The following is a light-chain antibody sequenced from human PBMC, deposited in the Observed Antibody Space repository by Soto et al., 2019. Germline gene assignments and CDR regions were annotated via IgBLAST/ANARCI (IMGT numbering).Light chain of an antibody. V-gene: IGLV2-14*03. Sequence: APTHATPGSWSPRQSIPISLTRTISEIGGFIYVSWYQHHPGKAPKLIIYDVSNRPSGVSNRFSGSKSGNTASLTISGLQPEDEADYYCSSYTTSNTRQIVFGTG. CDR3: SSYTTSNTRQIV. CDR1: ISEIGGFIY. J-gene: IGLJ1*01. CDR2: DVS.